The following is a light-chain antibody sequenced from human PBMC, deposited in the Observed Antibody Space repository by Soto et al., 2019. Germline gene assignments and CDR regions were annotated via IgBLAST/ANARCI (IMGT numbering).Light chain of an antibody. Sequence: DIVMTQSPDSLPVSLGERATINCKSSQSVLYSSSSKNCLVWYQQKPGQHPKVLIYWSSTRESGVPDRFSGSGSGTDFTLTISNLQAEDVAVYYWLQHCSSPYTFGQGTKLEI. CDR1: QSVLYSSSSKNC. CDR2: WSS. CDR3: LQHCSSPYT. V-gene: IGKV4-1*01. J-gene: IGKJ2*01.